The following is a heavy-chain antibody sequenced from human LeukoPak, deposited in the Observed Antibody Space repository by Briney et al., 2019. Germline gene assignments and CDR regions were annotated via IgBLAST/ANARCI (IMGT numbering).Heavy chain of an antibody. CDR3: ARGGIAAAAYYFDY. J-gene: IGHJ4*02. CDR1: GGSISSGDYC. Sequence: SETLSLTCTVSGGSISSGDYCWSWIRQPPGKGLEWIGYIYYSGSTNYNPSLKSRVTISVDTSKNQFSLKLSSVTAADTAVYYCARGGIAAAAYYFDYWGQGTLVTVSS. V-gene: IGHV4-61*08. D-gene: IGHD6-13*01. CDR2: IYYSGST.